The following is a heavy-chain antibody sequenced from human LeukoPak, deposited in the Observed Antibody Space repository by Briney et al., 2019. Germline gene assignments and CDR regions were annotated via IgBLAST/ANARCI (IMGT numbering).Heavy chain of an antibody. J-gene: IGHJ4*02. CDR3: AGGAGFLIDY. D-gene: IGHD2/OR15-2a*01. CDR2: IKKDGSEK. CDR1: GFTFSNYW. V-gene: IGHV3-7*01. Sequence: GGSLRLSCAASGFTFSNYWMNWVRQAPGKGPEWVAIIKKDGSEKHYVDSVKGRFTISRDNAKNSLYLQTNSLRADDTAVYFCAGGAGFLIDYWGQGALVTVSS.